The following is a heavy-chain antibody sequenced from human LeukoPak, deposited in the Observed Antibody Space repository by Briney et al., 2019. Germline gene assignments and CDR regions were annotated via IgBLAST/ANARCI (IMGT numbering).Heavy chain of an antibody. CDR2: IYSGGST. V-gene: IGHV3-53*01. CDR3: ARRGSSGWHHDY. D-gene: IGHD6-19*01. J-gene: IGHJ4*02. CDR1: GFTVSSNS. Sequence: GGSLGLSCAASGFTVSSNSMTWVRQAPGKGLEWVSSIYSGGSTYYADSVKGRFTISRDDSQNMLYLQMNSLRADDTAVYYCARRGSSGWHHDYWGQGTLVTVSS.